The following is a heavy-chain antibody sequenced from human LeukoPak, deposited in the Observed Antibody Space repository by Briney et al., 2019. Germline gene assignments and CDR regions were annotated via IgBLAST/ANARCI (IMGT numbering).Heavy chain of an antibody. D-gene: IGHD4-17*01. CDR3: ARDWLTVTTSYFDY. J-gene: IGHJ4*02. Sequence: PGGSLRLSCAASGFTFSSYAMHWVRQAPGKGLEWVAVISYDGSNKYYADSVKGRFTISRDNSKNTLYLQMNSLRAEDTAAYYRARDWLTVTTSYFDYWGQGTLVTVSS. V-gene: IGHV3-30-3*01. CDR2: ISYDGSNK. CDR1: GFTFSSYA.